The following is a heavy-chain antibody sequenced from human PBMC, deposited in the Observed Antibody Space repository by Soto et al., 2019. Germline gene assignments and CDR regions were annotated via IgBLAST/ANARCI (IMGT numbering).Heavy chain of an antibody. CDR3: AKGTGYGDYASHY. J-gene: IGHJ4*02. Sequence: QVQLVESGGGVVQPGRSLRLSCAASGFTFSSHGMHWVRQAPGKGLEWVAIISYDGSNKYYTDSMKGRFTISRDNSKNTLYLQMNSLRPEDTAVYYCAKGTGYGDYASHYWGQGTLVTVSS. CDR1: GFTFSSHG. V-gene: IGHV3-30*18. CDR2: ISYDGSNK. D-gene: IGHD4-17*01.